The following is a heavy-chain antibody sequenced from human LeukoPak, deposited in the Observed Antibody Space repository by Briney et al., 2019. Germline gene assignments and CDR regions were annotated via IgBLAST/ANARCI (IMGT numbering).Heavy chain of an antibody. Sequence: SETLSLTCTVSGGSISSYYWSWIRQPPGEGLEWIGYIYYSGSTNYNPSLKSRVTISVDTSKNQFSLKLSSVTAADTAVYYCARVNYYDSSGLLDYWGQGTLVTVSS. V-gene: IGHV4-59*01. CDR3: ARVNYYDSSGLLDY. CDR2: IYYSGST. D-gene: IGHD3-22*01. CDR1: GGSISSYY. J-gene: IGHJ4*02.